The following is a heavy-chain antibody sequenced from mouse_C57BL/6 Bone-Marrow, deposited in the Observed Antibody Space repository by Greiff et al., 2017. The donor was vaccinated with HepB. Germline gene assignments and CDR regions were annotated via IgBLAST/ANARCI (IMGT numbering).Heavy chain of an antibody. CDR1: GFPITSGYY. J-gene: IGHJ3*01. CDR2: ITHSGET. CDR3: AGDRGYWFAY. D-gene: IGHD2-2*01. Sequence: KLQESGPGLVKPSQSLFLTCSITGFPITSGYYWIWIRQSPGKPLEWMGYITHSGETFYNPSLQSPISITRETSKNQFFLQLNSVTTEDTAMYYCAGDRGYWFAYWGQGTLVTVSA. V-gene: IGHV12-3*01.